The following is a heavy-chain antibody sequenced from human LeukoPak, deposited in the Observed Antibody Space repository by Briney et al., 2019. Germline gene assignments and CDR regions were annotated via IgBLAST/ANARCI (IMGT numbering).Heavy chain of an antibody. J-gene: IGHJ6*02. CDR3: ARDYSIFGVVPYYYYYYGMDV. V-gene: IGHV3-7*01. CDR2: IKQDGSEE. CDR1: GFTFSSYW. D-gene: IGHD3-3*01. Sequence: GGSLRLSCAASGFTFSSYWMSWVRQAPGKGLGWVANIKQDGSEEYYVDSVKGRFTISRDNAKNSLYLQMNSLRAEDTAVYYCARDYSIFGVVPYYYYYYGMDVWGQGTTVTVSS.